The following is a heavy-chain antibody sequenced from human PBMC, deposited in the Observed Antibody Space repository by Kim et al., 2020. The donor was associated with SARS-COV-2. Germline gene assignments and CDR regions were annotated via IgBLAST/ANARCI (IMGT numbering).Heavy chain of an antibody. V-gene: IGHV1-8*01. J-gene: IGHJ4*02. D-gene: IGHD3-10*01. CDR3: ARGPYWYYGSGNIFDY. Sequence: KFQGRVTMTRNTSISTAYMELSSLRSEDTAVYYCARGPYWYYGSGNIFDYWGQGTLVTVSS.